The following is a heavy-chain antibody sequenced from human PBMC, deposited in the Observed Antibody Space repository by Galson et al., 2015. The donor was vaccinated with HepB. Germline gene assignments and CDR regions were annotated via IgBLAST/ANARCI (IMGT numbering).Heavy chain of an antibody. V-gene: IGHV3-64D*06. D-gene: IGHD4-17*01. CDR1: GFTFSSYA. Sequence: SLRLSCAASGFTFSSYAMHWVRQAPGKGLEYVSAISSNGGSTYYADSVKGRFTISRDNSKNTLYLQMSSLRAEDTAVYYCVKGYGDSEAYFQHWGQGTLVTVSS. J-gene: IGHJ1*01. CDR3: VKGYGDSEAYFQH. CDR2: ISSNGGST.